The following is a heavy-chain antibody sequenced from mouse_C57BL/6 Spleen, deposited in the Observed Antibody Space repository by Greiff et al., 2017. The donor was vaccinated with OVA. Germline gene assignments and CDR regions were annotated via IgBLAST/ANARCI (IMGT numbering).Heavy chain of an antibody. D-gene: IGHD2-4*01. V-gene: IGHV1-82*01. Sequence: QVQLKESGPELVKPGASVKISCKASGYAFSSSWMNWVKQRPGKGLEWIGRIYPGDGDTNYNGKFKGKATLTADKSSSTAYMQLSSLTSEDSAVYFCAREGVYDYCGDYWGQGTTLTVSS. CDR2: IYPGDGDT. CDR3: AREGVYDYCGDY. J-gene: IGHJ2*01. CDR1: GYAFSSSW.